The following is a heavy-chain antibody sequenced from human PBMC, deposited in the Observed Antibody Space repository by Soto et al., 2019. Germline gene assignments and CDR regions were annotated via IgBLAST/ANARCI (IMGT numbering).Heavy chain of an antibody. CDR1: GYTFTSYD. D-gene: IGHD3-3*01. Sequence: XVKVSCKASGYTFTSYDINWVRQATGQGLEWMGWMXPNSGXTGYAQKFQGXXTMTRNTXXTTAYMELSSLRSDDTAVYYCARGLYYGLILDYWGQGTLVTASS. V-gene: IGHV1-8*01. J-gene: IGHJ4*02. CDR3: ARGLYYGLILDY. CDR2: MXPNSGXT.